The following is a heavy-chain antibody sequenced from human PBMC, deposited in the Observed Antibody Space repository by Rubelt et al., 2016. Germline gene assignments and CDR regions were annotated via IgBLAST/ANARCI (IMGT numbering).Heavy chain of an antibody. D-gene: IGHD4-17*01. Sequence: EVQLVESGGGLVQPGGYLRLSCAASGFTFSSYAMNWVRQAPGKGLEWVSYISSSSSTIYYAASVKGRFTISRDNAQNSLYLQMNSLRAEDTAVYYCAKRHLYGDYSFDYWGQGTLVTVSS. CDR1: GFTFSSYA. CDR3: AKRHLYGDYSFDY. CDR2: ISSSSSTI. V-gene: IGHV3-48*04. J-gene: IGHJ4*02.